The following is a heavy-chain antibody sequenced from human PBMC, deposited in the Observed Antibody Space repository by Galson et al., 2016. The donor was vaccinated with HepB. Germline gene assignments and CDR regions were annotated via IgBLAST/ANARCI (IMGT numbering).Heavy chain of an antibody. CDR2: IYWDDDK. CDR3: AYRRSVGATQGSFDH. V-gene: IGHV2-5*02. Sequence: PALVKPTQTLTLTCRFSGFSLSSSGVGVGWIRQPPGKAPEWLGLIYWDDDKRYRPSLKSRVTITQDPSKNQVVLTVTNMDPADTGTYFWAYRRSVGATQGSFDHWGQGVLVTVSS. J-gene: IGHJ4*02. D-gene: IGHD1-26*01. CDR1: GFSLSSSGVG.